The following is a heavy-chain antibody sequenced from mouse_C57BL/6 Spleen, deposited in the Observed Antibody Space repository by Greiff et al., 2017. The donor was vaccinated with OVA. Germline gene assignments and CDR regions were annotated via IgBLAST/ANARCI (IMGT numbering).Heavy chain of an antibody. J-gene: IGHJ2*01. CDR3: ARGNNYDLDVNCFDY. Sequence: VQLQQPGAELVKPGASVKLSCKASGYTFTSYWMHWVKQRPGRGLEWIGRIDPNSGGTTYNEKFKSKATLTVDKPSSTAYMQLSSLTSEDSAVYYSARGNNYDLDVNCFDYWGQGTPLTVSS. CDR1: GYTFTSYW. V-gene: IGHV1-72*01. CDR2: IDPNSGGT. D-gene: IGHD2-4*01.